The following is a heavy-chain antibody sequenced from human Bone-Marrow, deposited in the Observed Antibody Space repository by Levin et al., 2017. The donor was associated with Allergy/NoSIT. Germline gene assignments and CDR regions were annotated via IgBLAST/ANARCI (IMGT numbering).Heavy chain of an antibody. D-gene: IGHD2-15*01. V-gene: IGHV3-7*01. CDR3: ARGPRYCSGGSCTPHYYYYYGMDV. Sequence: GGSLRLSCAASGFTFSSYWMSWVRQAPGKGLEWVANIKQDGSEKYYVDSVKGRFTISRDNAKNSLYLQMNSLRAEDTAVYYCARGPRYCSGGSCTPHYYYYYGMDVWGQGTTVTVSS. CDR2: IKQDGSEK. J-gene: IGHJ6*02. CDR1: GFTFSSYW.